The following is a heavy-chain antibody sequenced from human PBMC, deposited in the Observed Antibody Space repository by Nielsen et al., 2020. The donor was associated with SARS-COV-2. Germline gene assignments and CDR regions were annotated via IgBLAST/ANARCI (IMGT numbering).Heavy chain of an antibody. D-gene: IGHD3-22*01. CDR1: GYTFTSYD. CDR2: MNPNSGNT. CDR3: AREGITMIVGDY. V-gene: IGHV1-8*01. J-gene: IGHJ4*02. Sequence: ASVKVSCKASGYTFTSYDINWVRQATGQGLEWMGWMNPNSGNTGYAQKFQGRVTMTRNTSISTAYMELSSLRSEDTAVYYCAREGITMIVGDYWGQGTLVTVSS.